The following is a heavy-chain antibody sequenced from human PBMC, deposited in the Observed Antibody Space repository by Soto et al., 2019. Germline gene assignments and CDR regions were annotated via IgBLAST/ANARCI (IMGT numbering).Heavy chain of an antibody. CDR2: IKYDGSEK. J-gene: IGHJ6*02. V-gene: IGHV3-7*03. CDR3: ERQEEGVLYALDV. D-gene: IGHD6-6*01. Sequence: EVQLVESGGGLVQPGGSLRLACAASAFTFSSYWMSWVRQAPGKGLEWLANIKYDGSEKSYVDSVKGRFTISRDNAKNSLFLQMNSLRAEDTAVYYCERQEEGVLYALDVWGQGTTVTVSS. CDR1: AFTFSSYW.